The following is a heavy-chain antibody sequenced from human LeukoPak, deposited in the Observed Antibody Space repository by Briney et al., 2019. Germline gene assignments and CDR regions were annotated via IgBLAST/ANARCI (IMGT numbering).Heavy chain of an antibody. CDR2: ISWNSGSI. J-gene: IGHJ4*02. CDR1: GFTFDDYA. V-gene: IGHV3-9*01. Sequence: GGSLRLSCAASGFTFDDYAMHWVRQAPGKGLEWVSGISWNSGSIGYADSVKGRFTISRDNAKNSLYLQMNSLRAEDTALYYCAKEGYGGSYYFDYWGQGTLVTVSS. CDR3: AKEGYGGSYYFDY. D-gene: IGHD1-26*01.